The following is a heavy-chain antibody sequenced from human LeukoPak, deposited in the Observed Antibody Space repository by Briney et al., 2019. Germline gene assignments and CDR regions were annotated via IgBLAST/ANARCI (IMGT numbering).Heavy chain of an antibody. D-gene: IGHD6-19*01. J-gene: IGHJ1*01. V-gene: IGHV4-39*07. Sequence: SETLSLTCTVSGGSISSSSYYWGWIRQPPGKGLEWIGSIYYSGSTYYNPSLKSRVTISVDTSKNQFSLKLSSVTAADTAVYYCARAAVAGTRAEYFQHWGQGTLVTVSS. CDR2: IYYSGST. CDR3: ARAAVAGTRAEYFQH. CDR1: GGSISSSSYY.